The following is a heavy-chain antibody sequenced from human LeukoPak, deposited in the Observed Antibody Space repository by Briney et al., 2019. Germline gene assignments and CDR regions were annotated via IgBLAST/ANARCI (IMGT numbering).Heavy chain of an antibody. J-gene: IGHJ5*02. CDR1: GYTFTSYG. V-gene: IGHV1-18*01. CDR3: ARGRSGSYHGWFDP. D-gene: IGHD1-26*01. Sequence: GASVKVSCKASGYTFTSYGISRVRQAPGQGLEWMGWISAYNGNTNYAQKLQGRVTMTTDTSTSTAYMELRSLRSDDTAVYYCARGRSGSYHGWFDPWGQGTLVTVSS. CDR2: ISAYNGNT.